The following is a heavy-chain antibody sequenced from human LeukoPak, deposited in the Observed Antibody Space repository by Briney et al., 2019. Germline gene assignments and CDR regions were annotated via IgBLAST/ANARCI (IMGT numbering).Heavy chain of an antibody. CDR1: GYTFTSYA. CDR3: ARDSQYGSGSYSSYYYYGMDV. J-gene: IGHJ6*02. Sequence: GASVKVSCKASGYTFTSYAMHWVRQAPGQRLEWMGWINAGNGNTKYSQKFQGRVTITRDTSASTAHMELSSLRSEDTAVYYCARDSQYGSGSYSSYYYYGMDVWGQGTTVTVSS. V-gene: IGHV1-3*01. CDR2: INAGNGNT. D-gene: IGHD3-10*01.